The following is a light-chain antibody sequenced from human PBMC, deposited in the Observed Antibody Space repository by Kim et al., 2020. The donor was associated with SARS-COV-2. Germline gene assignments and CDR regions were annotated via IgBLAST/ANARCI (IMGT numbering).Light chain of an antibody. V-gene: IGLV3-19*01. J-gene: IGLJ3*02. CDR1: SLRKYY. CDR3: CSRDSSDNHMM. Sequence: SSELTQDPGVSVALGQTVSITCQGDSLRKYYASWYQQKPGQAPVLVIYGRYNRPSGIPDRFSGSSSGTTSSLTITGAQAGDEADYYCCSRDSSDNHMMFG. CDR2: GRY.